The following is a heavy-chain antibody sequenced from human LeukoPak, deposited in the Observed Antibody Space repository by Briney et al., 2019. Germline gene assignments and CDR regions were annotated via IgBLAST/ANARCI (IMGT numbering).Heavy chain of an antibody. D-gene: IGHD3-3*01. CDR1: GGSISSGDYY. Sequence: PSETLSLTCTVSGGSISSGDYYWSWIRQPPGKGLEWIGYIYYSGSTYYNPSLKSRVTISVDTSKNQFSLKLSSVTAADTAVYYCARDRGNYDFWSGFDYWGQGTLVTVSS. CDR2: IYYSGST. V-gene: IGHV4-30-4*02. CDR3: ARDRGNYDFWSGFDY. J-gene: IGHJ4*02.